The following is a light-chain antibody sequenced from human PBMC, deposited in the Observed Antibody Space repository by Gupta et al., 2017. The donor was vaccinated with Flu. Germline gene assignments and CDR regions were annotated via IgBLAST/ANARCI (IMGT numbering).Light chain of an antibody. CDR3: QQYNSYHRT. Sequence: DIQMTQSPSTLSASVGDRVTITCRASQSISSGLAWYQQKAGKAPKLLIYNASSLESGVPSRFSGSGSGTDFTLTISSLHPDDFATYYCQQYNSYHRTFGQGTKVEI. CDR2: NAS. CDR1: QSISSG. J-gene: IGKJ1*01. V-gene: IGKV1-5*03.